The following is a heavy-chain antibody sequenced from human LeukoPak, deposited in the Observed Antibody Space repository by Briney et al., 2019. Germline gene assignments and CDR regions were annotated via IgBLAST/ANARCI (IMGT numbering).Heavy chain of an antibody. CDR2: FDPEDGET. J-gene: IGHJ5*02. D-gene: IGHD3-9*01. Sequence: GASVKVSCKVSGYTLTELSMHWVRQAPGKGLEWMGSFDPEDGETIYAQKFQGRVTMTEDTSTDTAYMDLSSLRSEDTAVYYCATRLAADYEILTGDDWFDPWGQGTLVTVSS. CDR3: ATRLAADYEILTGDDWFDP. CDR1: GYTLTELS. V-gene: IGHV1-24*01.